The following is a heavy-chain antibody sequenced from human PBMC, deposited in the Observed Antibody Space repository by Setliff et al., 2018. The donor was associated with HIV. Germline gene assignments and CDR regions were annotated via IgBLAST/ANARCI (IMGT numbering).Heavy chain of an antibody. Sequence: GGSLRLSCAASGITFSNNAMHWVRQAPGKGLEWVAVISYDGSNKYHADSMKGRFTISRDNAKNSLYLQMNSLRADDTAVYFCARPTNIDTLYYGSQTFYMYYYGLDVWGQGTTVTVSS. CDR3: ARPTNIDTLYYGSQTFYMYYYGLDV. J-gene: IGHJ6*02. V-gene: IGHV3-30-3*01. CDR2: ISYDGSNK. CDR1: GITFSNNA. D-gene: IGHD1-26*01.